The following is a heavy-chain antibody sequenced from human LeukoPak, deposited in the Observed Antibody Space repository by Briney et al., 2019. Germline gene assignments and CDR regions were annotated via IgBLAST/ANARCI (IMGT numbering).Heavy chain of an antibody. J-gene: IGHJ4*02. V-gene: IGHV4-39*01. D-gene: IGHD3-3*01. CDR1: GGSISSSSYY. CDR3: ASYDFWSGTVDY. Sequence: PSETLSLTCTVSGGSISSSSYYWGWIRQPPGKGLEWIGSIYYSGSTYYNPSLKSRVTISVDTSKNQFSLKLSSVTAADTAVYYCASYDFWSGTVDYWGQGTLVTVPP. CDR2: IYYSGST.